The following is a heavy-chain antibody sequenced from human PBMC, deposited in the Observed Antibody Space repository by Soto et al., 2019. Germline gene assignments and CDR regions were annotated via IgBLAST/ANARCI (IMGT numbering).Heavy chain of an antibody. Sequence: PGGSLRLSCAASGFTFSDSAMHWVRQASGKGLEWVGRIRSRANSYATVYGASVKGRFTISRDDSKNTAYLQMNSLKTEDTAVYYCARLWSERKPYFDHWGQGTLVTVSS. CDR2: IRSRANSYAT. J-gene: IGHJ4*02. D-gene: IGHD1-26*01. V-gene: IGHV3-73*01. CDR1: GFTFSDSA. CDR3: ARLWSERKPYFDH.